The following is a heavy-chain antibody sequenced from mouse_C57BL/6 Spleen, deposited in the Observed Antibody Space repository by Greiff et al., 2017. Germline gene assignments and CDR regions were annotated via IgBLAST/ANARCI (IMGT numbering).Heavy chain of an antibody. CDR2: IHPNSGST. D-gene: IGHD1-1*01. Sequence: QVQLQQPGAELVKPGASVKLSCKASGYTFTSYWMHWVKQRPGQGLEWIGMIHPNSGSTNYNEKFKSKATLTIDKSSSTAYMQLSSLTSEDSAVYYGARGDYYGSRGGYFDVWGTGTTVTVSS. CDR3: ARGDYYGSRGGYFDV. J-gene: IGHJ1*03. V-gene: IGHV1-64*01. CDR1: GYTFTSYW.